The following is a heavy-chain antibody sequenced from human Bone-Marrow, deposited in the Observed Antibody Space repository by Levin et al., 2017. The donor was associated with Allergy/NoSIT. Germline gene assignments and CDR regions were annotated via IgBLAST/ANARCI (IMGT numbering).Heavy chain of an antibody. D-gene: IGHD5-12*01. CDR2: IYPGDSDT. V-gene: IGHV5-51*01. J-gene: IGHJ4*02. CDR3: ARGDRDSGYGY. CDR1: GYTFDNYW. Sequence: ASVKVSCKGSGYTFDNYWIGWVRQLPGKGLEWMGIIYPGDSDTRYSPSFQGQITISSDKSISTAYLQWSGLKASDTAMYYCARGDRDSGYGYWGQGTLVTVSS.